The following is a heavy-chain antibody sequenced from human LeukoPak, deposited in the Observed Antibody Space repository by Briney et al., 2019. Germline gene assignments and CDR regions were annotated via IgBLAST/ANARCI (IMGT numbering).Heavy chain of an antibody. V-gene: IGHV4-59*01. Sequence: SETLSLTCTVSAGSISSYYWSWIRRPPGKGLEWIGYIYYSGSTNYNPSLKSRVTISVDTSKKQFSLKLRSVTAADTAVYYCARGYSGYGYDAFDMWGQGTMVTVSS. D-gene: IGHD5-12*01. J-gene: IGHJ3*02. CDR3: ARGYSGYGYDAFDM. CDR2: IYYSGST. CDR1: AGSISSYY.